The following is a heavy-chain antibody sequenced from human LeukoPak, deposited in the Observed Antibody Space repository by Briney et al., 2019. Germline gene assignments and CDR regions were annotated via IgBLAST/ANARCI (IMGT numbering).Heavy chain of an antibody. CDR1: GYTFTSYG. V-gene: IGHV1-18*01. D-gene: IGHD3-9*01. Sequence: GASVKVSCKASGYTFTSYGISWVRQAPGQGLEWMGWISAYNGNTNYAQKLQGRVTMTTDTSTSTAYMELRSLRSDDTAVYYCARGTYYDILTGYLDAFDMWGQGTMVTVSS. J-gene: IGHJ3*02. CDR3: ARGTYYDILTGYLDAFDM. CDR2: ISAYNGNT.